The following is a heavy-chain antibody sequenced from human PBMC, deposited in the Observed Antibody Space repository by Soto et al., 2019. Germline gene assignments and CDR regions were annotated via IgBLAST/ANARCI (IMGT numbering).Heavy chain of an antibody. D-gene: IGHD3-3*01. CDR2: VTGNPGSA. J-gene: IGHJ4*02. CDR3: TETCYDFPSGYDIDY. Sequence: EVQVLESGGGLVQPGGSLRLSCAAPGFTFSSSVMSWVRQAPGKGLEWVSSVTGNPGSAYYAHSVKGQFTISRDNPRKTRSLLMNTLMAEDTALYYCTETCYDFPSGYDIDYWGQGALVTVSS. CDR1: GFTFSSSV. V-gene: IGHV3-23*01.